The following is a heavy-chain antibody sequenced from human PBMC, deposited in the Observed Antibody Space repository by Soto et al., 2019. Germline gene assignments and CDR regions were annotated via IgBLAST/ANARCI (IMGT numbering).Heavy chain of an antibody. V-gene: IGHV3-30*18. Sequence: QVQLVESGGGVVQPGRSLRLSCAASGFTFSSYGMHWVRQAPGKGLELVALISSDGTKKYYVDSVKGRFIISRDNSKNTQYLQMNSLRAEDTAVYYCAKPGMATIRGGMGDWFYIDYWGQGSLVTVSS. D-gene: IGHD5-12*01. J-gene: IGHJ4*02. CDR1: GFTFSSYG. CDR3: AKPGMATIRGGMGDWFYIDY. CDR2: ISSDGTKK.